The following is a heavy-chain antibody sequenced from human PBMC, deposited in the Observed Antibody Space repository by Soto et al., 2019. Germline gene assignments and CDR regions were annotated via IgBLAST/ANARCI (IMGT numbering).Heavy chain of an antibody. J-gene: IGHJ4*02. CDR3: ARDGTLYDSRAYYYLY. D-gene: IGHD3-22*01. V-gene: IGHV1-69*01. CDR2: ITPMFGTP. CDR1: GRTFSSYT. Sequence: QVQLVQSGAEVKTTGSSVNVSCKASGRTFSSYTITWVRQAPGQGLEWMGGITPMFGTPNYAQKFRGRVTITADESESTGYRELSSLISEDTGMYFCARDGTLYDSRAYYYLYWGQGTLVTVS.